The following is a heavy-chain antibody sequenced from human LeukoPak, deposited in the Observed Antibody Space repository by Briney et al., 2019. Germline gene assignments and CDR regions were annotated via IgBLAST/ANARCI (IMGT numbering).Heavy chain of an antibody. V-gene: IGHV1-18*01. CDR3: ARGPRIHLWLTFDS. CDR1: GHIFTSYG. D-gene: IGHD2-15*01. CDR2: TSPYNGNT. J-gene: IGHJ4*02. Sequence: GASVKVSCKASGHIFTSYGINWERQAPGQGPEWMGWTSPYNGNTNYAQKFQGRVTMTTDTSTNTAYMELRSLRSDDTAVYYCARGPRIHLWLTFDSWGQGTLVTVSS.